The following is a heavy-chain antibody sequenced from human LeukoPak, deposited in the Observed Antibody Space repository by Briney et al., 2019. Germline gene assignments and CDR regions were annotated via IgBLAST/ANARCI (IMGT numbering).Heavy chain of an antibody. J-gene: IGHJ4*02. Sequence: SETLSLTCSVTGGSISSGGYYWSWIRPHPGKDLEWIGYIYYTGRPYYNPSLKSRLTVSVDMSKNQFSLKLSSVTASDTAVYYCARSETGTTVYFDYWGQGTLVTVSS. CDR1: GGSISSGGYY. D-gene: IGHD1-7*01. CDR3: ARSETGTTVYFDY. CDR2: IYYTGRP. V-gene: IGHV4-31*03.